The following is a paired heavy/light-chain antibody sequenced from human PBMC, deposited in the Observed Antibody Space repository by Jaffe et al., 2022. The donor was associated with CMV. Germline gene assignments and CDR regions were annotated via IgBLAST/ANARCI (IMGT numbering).Heavy chain of an antibody. CDR1: GFTFDDYA. CDR3: AKDASEGLPDEGFFDH. V-gene: IGHV3-9*01. J-gene: IGHJ4*02. Sequence: EVQLVESGGGLVQPGRSLRLSCAASGFTFDDYAMHWVRQIPGKGLEWVSGITWNSGKTVYADSVKGRFSTSRDNAKNSLYLQMNNLRTEDTALYFCAKDASEGLPDEGFFDHWGQGTLVTVSS. CDR2: ITWNSGKT.
Light chain of an antibody. V-gene: IGKV3-15*01. J-gene: IGKJ4*01. Sequence: EIVMTQSPATLSVSPGERATLSCRASQSIISSLAWYQQKPGQAPRLLIYGASTRATGVPARFSGSGSGTEFTLTISGLQSEDFAVYYCQQYDNWPPGAFGGGTKVEIK. CDR1: QSIISS. CDR2: GAS. CDR3: QQYDNWPPGA.